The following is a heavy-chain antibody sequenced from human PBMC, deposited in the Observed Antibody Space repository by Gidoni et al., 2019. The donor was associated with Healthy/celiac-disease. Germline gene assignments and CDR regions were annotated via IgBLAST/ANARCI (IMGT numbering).Heavy chain of an antibody. D-gene: IGHD3-3*01. J-gene: IGHJ6*02. CDR3: ARGRGTAPRNFKTYYDFWSGFRYYYGMDV. CDR2: INHSGST. CDR1: GGSFSGYY. Sequence: QVQLQQWGAGLLKPSETLSLTCAVYGGSFSGYYWSWIRQPPAKGLEWIGEINHSGSTNYNPSLKSRVTISVDTSKNQFSLKLSSVTAADTAVYYCARGRGTAPRNFKTYYDFWSGFRYYYGMDVWGQGTTVTVSS. V-gene: IGHV4-34*01.